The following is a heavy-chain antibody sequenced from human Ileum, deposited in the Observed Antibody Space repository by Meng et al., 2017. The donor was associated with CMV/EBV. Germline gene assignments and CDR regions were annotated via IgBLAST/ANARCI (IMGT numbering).Heavy chain of an antibody. CDR2: ISSDGTGS. Sequence: FRCRSYWMHWVRQVPGKGLVWVARISSDGTGSTYAASVRGRFTISRDNAENTLYLQMNSLRAEDTALYYCARADIGITVAGARTRFDPWGQGTLVTVSS. D-gene: IGHD1-20*01. V-gene: IGHV3-74*03. CDR1: FRCRSYW. CDR3: ARADIGITVAGARTRFDP. J-gene: IGHJ5*02.